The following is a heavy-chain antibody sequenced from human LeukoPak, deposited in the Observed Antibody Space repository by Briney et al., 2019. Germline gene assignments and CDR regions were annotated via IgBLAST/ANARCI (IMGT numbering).Heavy chain of an antibody. CDR2: ISGSGGST. CDR3: AKGIIAARPGFRNWFDP. D-gene: IGHD6-6*01. J-gene: IGHJ5*02. CDR1: GFTFSSYA. Sequence: GGSLRLSCAASGFTFSSYAMSCVRQAPGKGLEWVSAISGSGGSTYYADSVKGRFTISRDNSKNTLYLQMNSLRAEDTAVYYCAKGIIAARPGFRNWFDPWGQGTLVTVSS. V-gene: IGHV3-23*01.